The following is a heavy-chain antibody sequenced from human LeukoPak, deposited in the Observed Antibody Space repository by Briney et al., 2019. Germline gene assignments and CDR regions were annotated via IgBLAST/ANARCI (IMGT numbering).Heavy chain of an antibody. D-gene: IGHD5-24*01. CDR2: IYYSGST. CDR1: GGSISSYY. V-gene: IGHV4-59*01. CDR3: ARAPVEMATISEGAFDI. J-gene: IGHJ3*02. Sequence: SETLSLTCTVSGGSISSYYWSWIRQPPGKGLEWIGYIYYSGSTNYNPSLKSRVTISVDTSKNQFSLKLSSVTAADTAVYYCARAPVEMATISEGAFDIWGQGTMVTVSS.